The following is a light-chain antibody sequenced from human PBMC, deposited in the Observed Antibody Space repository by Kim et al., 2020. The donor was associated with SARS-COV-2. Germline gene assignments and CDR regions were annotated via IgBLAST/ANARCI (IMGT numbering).Light chain of an antibody. V-gene: IGLV7-46*01. CDR3: LLSYSGAWV. J-gene: IGLJ3*02. Sequence: PGKTVTLTCGSSTEPVTSSQYPSWFQQRPGQAPRTLISDTSNTHSWTPARFSGSLLGDKAALTLSGAQPEDEADYYCLLSYSGAWVFGGGTQLTVL. CDR2: DTS. CDR1: TEPVTSSQY.